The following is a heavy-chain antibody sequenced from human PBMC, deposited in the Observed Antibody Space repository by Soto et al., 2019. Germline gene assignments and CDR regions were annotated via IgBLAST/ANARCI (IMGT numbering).Heavy chain of an antibody. J-gene: IGHJ5*02. Sequence: GSLRLSCAASGFTFSSYAMSWVRQAPGKGLEWVSAISGSGGSTYYADSVKGRFTISRDNSKNTLYLQMNSLRAEDTAVYYCAKGSETYYYDSSGYLNWFDPWGQGTLVTVSS. CDR2: ISGSGGST. CDR3: AKGSETYYYDSSGYLNWFDP. CDR1: GFTFSSYA. D-gene: IGHD3-22*01. V-gene: IGHV3-23*01.